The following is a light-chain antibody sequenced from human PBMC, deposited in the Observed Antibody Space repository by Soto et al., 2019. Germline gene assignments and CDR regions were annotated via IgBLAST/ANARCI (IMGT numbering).Light chain of an antibody. J-gene: IGLJ2*01. CDR3: QSYDSSNQV. V-gene: IGLV6-57*04. CDR1: SGSIASNY. CDR2: EDN. Sequence: FMLTQPHSVSESPGKTVTISCTRSSGSIASNYVQWYQQRPGSAPTTVIYEDNQRPSGVPDRFSGSIDSPSNSASLIISGLKTEDEADYYCQSYDSSNQVFGGGTKLTVL.